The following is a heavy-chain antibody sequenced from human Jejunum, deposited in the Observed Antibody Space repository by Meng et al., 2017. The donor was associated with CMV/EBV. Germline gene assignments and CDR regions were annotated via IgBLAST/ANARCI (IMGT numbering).Heavy chain of an antibody. CDR3: ARGDERYYYDTSGLTLSWFDP. Sequence: YYWSWIRQSTGKGLDWIGYIHYSGRMKYNPSLRSRVTISLDTSKNQFSLKLISVTAADTAVYFCARGDERYYYDTSGLTLSWFDPWGQGTLVTVSS. CDR2: IHYSGRM. CDR1: YY. J-gene: IGHJ5*02. V-gene: IGHV4-59*01. D-gene: IGHD3-22*01.